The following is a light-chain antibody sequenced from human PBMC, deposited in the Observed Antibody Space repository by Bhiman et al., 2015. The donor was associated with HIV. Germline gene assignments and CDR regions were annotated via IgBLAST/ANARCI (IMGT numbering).Light chain of an antibody. V-gene: IGLV3-21*04. Sequence: SVAPGKTARITCGGNNIGSKSVHWYQRKPGQAPVLVIYYDSDRPSGIPERFSGSNSGNTATLTISRVEAGDEADYYCQVWDSSSGHPSYVFGTGTKVTVL. CDR3: QVWDSSSGHPSYV. J-gene: IGLJ1*01. CDR1: NIGSKS. CDR2: YDS.